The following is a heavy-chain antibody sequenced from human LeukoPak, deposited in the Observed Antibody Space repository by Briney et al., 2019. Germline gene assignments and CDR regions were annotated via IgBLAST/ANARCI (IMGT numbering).Heavy chain of an antibody. CDR2: IYHSGST. J-gene: IGHJ6*03. D-gene: IGHD2-2*01. CDR1: GVSISSSNW. CDR3: ARSPAMGYYYYYYMDV. V-gene: IGHV4-4*02. Sequence: PSGTLSLTCAVSGVSISSSNWWSWAPQPPGKGLEWIGEIYHSGSTNYNPSLKSRVTISVDKSKNQFSLKLSSVTAADTSVYYCARSPAMGYYYYYYMDVWGKGTTVTISS.